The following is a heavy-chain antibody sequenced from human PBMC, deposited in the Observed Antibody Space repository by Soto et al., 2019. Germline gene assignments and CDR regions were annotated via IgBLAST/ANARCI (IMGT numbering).Heavy chain of an antibody. D-gene: IGHD3-16*01. CDR3: VRVWFEGPIYYYYYGMDV. CDR2: IWYDGSNK. J-gene: IGHJ6*02. CDR1: GFTFSSYG. Sequence: GGSLSLSCAASGFTFSSYGMHWVRQAPGKGLEWVAVIWYDGSNKYYADSVKGRFTISRDNSKNTLYLQMNSLRAEDTAVYYCVRVWFEGPIYYYYYGMDVWGQGTTVTVSS. V-gene: IGHV3-33*01.